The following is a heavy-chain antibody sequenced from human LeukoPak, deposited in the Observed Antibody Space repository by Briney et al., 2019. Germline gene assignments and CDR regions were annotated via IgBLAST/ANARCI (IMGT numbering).Heavy chain of an antibody. D-gene: IGHD3-9*01. CDR2: IKGGGGDI. V-gene: IGHV3-7*01. J-gene: IGHJ1*01. CDR1: GFTFRSYW. Sequence: PGGSLRLSCAASGFTFRSYWMSWVRQAPGKGLEWVGNIKGGGGDINYVDSVKGRFTISRDNAKNSLYLEMNSLSVEDTAVYYCARDSNGRDYDTWLWGQGTLVIVSS. CDR3: ARDSNGRDYDTWL.